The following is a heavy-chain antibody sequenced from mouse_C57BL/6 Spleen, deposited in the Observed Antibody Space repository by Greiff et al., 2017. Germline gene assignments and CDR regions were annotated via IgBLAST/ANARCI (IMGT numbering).Heavy chain of an antibody. V-gene: IGHV1-80*01. Sequence: QVQLKQSGAELVKPGASVKISCKASGYAFSSYWMNWVKQRPGKGLEWIGQIYPGDGDTNYNGKFKGKATLTADKSSSTAYMQLSSLTSEDSAVYFCARNEGNYEGWFAYWGQGTLVTVSA. CDR1: GYAFSSYW. CDR2: IYPGDGDT. D-gene: IGHD2-1*01. J-gene: IGHJ3*01. CDR3: ARNEGNYEGWFAY.